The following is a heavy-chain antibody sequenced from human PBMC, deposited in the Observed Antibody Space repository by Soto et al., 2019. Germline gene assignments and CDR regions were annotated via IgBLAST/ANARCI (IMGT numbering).Heavy chain of an antibody. J-gene: IGHJ4*02. Sequence: GGSLRLSCAASGFTFSSYDMTWVRQAPGKGLEWVSDVTGSGSKTYYADSVKGRFTISRDNSKNTLYLQMNSLRAEDTAIYYCAIRGGLEPLTGYFDYWGQGALVTVSS. CDR1: GFTFSSYD. D-gene: IGHD6-19*01. CDR2: VTGSGSKT. V-gene: IGHV3-23*01. CDR3: AIRGGLEPLTGYFDY.